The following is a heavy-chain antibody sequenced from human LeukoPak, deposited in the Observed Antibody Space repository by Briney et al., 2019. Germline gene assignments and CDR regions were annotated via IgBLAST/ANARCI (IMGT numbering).Heavy chain of an antibody. CDR1: GYTFTSYY. CDR2: INPSGGST. CDR3: ARDGYNSDFDY. V-gene: IGHV1-46*01. J-gene: IGHJ4*02. D-gene: IGHD5-24*01. Sequence: ASVKVSCKASGYTFTSYYMHWVRQAPGQGLEWMGIINPSGGSTSYAQKFQGRVTMTRDMSTSTVYMELSSLRSEDTAAYYCARDGYNSDFDYWGQGTLVTVSS.